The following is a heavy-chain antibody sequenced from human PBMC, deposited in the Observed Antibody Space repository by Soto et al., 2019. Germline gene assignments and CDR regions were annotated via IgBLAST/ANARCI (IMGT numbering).Heavy chain of an antibody. Sequence: ASVKVSCKASGYTFTGYYMHWVRQAPGQGLEWMGWINPNSGGTNYAQKFQGRVTMTRDTSISTAYMELSRLRSDDTAVYYCAREKITIFGVVIIDYYYGMDVWGQGTTVTVSS. CDR2: INPNSGGT. CDR3: AREKITIFGVVIIDYYYGMDV. V-gene: IGHV1-2*02. D-gene: IGHD3-3*01. CDR1: GYTFTGYY. J-gene: IGHJ6*02.